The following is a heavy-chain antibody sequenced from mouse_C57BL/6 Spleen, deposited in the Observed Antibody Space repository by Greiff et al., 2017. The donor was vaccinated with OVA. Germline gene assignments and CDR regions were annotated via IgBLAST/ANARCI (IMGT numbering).Heavy chain of an antibody. CDR2: IYPGSGST. CDR3: AREGVVASLDY. D-gene: IGHD1-1*01. J-gene: IGHJ2*01. V-gene: IGHV1-55*01. CDR1: GYTFTSYW. Sequence: VKLQQPGAELVKPGASVKMSCKASGYTFTSYWITWVKQRPGQGLEWIGDIYPGSGSTNYNEKFKSKATLTVDTSSSTAYMQLSSLTSEDSAVYCCAREGVVASLDYWGQGTTLTVSS.